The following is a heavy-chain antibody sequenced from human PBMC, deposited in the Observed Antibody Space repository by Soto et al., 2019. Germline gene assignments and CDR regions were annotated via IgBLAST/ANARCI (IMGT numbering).Heavy chain of an antibody. CDR3: AIPINPEDDCWSGYSLTLRGDP. D-gene: IGHD3-3*01. CDR1: GGSISSCGYY. Sequence: PSEPLSLTCTVSGGSISSCGYYWSWTRQHPGKGLEWIGYIYYSGSTYYNPSLKSRVTISVDTSKNQFSLKLSSVTAADRAVYYWAIPINPEDDCWSGYSLTLRGDPWGEGTVVDVAP. CDR2: IYYSGST. V-gene: IGHV4-31*03. J-gene: IGHJ5*02.